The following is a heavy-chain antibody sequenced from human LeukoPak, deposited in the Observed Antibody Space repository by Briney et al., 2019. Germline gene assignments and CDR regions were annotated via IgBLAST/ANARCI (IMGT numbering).Heavy chain of an antibody. D-gene: IGHD3-22*01. CDR1: GDTFTSYY. Sequence: ASVKVSCKASGDTFTSYYMHWVRQAPGQGLEWMGIINPSGDSTSSAQTFQGRVTMTRDMSTSTVYMALSSLRTEDTAVYYCARGRHSYESSDYYYEGDAFDIWGKGNTVTVSS. V-gene: IGHV1-46*01. CDR2: INPSGDST. CDR3: ARGRHSYESSDYYYEGDAFDI. J-gene: IGHJ3*02.